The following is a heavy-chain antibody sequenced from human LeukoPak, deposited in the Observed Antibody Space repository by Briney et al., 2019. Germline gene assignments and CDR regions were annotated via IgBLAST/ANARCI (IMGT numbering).Heavy chain of an antibody. V-gene: IGHV3-15*01. CDR1: GFIFTDYW. J-gene: IGHJ4*02. D-gene: IGHD3-3*01. Sequence: GGSLRLSCAASGFIFTDYWMNWVRQAPGKGLEWVGRIKSKTDGGTTDYAAPVKGRFTISRDDSKNTLYLQMNSLKTEDTAVYYCTTLRFLEWLFTFDYWGQGTLVTVSS. CDR3: TTLRFLEWLFTFDY. CDR2: IKSKTDGGTT.